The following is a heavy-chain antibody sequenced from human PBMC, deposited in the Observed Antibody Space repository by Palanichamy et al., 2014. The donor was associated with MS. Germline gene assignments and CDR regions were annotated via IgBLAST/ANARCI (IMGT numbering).Heavy chain of an antibody. CDR2: IIPLIGTV. CDR3: ARITGGDGMDV. V-gene: IGHV1-69*01. J-gene: IGHJ6*02. Sequence: QVHLVQSGAEVMKPGSSVKVSCKAPGDSFNSYGFNWVRQAPGQGLEWMGGIIPLIGTVKYGQRFQGRVTISADDSTNTVNMELSSLTSGDTAVFYCARITGGDGMDVWGQGTTVIVS. D-gene: IGHD2-8*02. CDR1: GDSFNSYG.